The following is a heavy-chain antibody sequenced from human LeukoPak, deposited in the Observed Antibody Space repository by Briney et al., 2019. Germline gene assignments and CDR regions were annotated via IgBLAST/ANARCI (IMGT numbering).Heavy chain of an antibody. CDR3: ARGKFYYDSSAIDY. CDR1: GFTFSSYW. V-gene: IGHV3-74*01. CDR2: INSDGSST. J-gene: IGHJ4*02. Sequence: GGSLRLSCAASGFTFSSYWMHWVRQAPEKGLVWVSCINSDGSSTTYADSVKGRFTISRDNAKNSLYLQMNSLRAEDTAVYYCARGKFYYDSSAIDYWGQGTLVTVSS. D-gene: IGHD3-22*01.